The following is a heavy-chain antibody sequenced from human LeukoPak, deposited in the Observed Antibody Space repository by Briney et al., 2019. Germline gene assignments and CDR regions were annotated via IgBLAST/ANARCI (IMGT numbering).Heavy chain of an antibody. CDR1: GVSLRSSGHW. CDR2: IHYSGKV. J-gene: IGHJ4*02. Sequence: SETLSLTCTVSGVSLRSSGHWWVWIRQPPGKGLEWIGSIHYSGKVYYNPSLKSRVTTSVDTSTDQFSLRLSSATAADTAIYYCARQSGDQSSAWYFDAWGQGALVTVSS. D-gene: IGHD6-19*01. V-gene: IGHV4-39*01. CDR3: ARQSGDQSSAWYFDA.